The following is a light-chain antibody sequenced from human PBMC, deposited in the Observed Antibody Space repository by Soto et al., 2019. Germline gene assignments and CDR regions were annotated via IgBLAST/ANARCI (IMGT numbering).Light chain of an antibody. CDR1: QSLLYSNGYNY. J-gene: IGKJ3*01. CDR2: FGS. V-gene: IGKV2-28*01. CDR3: MQALQTPVT. Sequence: DVVMTQSPLSLPVTPGEPASISCRSSQSLLYSNGYNYLDWYLQKPGQSPQLLIYFGSYRASGVPDRFTGSGSGTDFTLKISRVEAEDVGVYYCMQALQTPVTVGPGTKVDIK.